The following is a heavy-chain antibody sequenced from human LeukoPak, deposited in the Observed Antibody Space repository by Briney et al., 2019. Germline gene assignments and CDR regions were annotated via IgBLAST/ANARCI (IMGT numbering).Heavy chain of an antibody. D-gene: IGHD3-10*01. V-gene: IGHV3-7*01. Sequence: GGSLRLSCAASGFTFSSHWMSWVRQAPGKGLEWVANIKQDGSEKYYVDSVKGRFTISRDNAKNSLYLQMNSLRAEDTAVYYCARLGYYYGSGSYYHFDYWGQGTLVTVSS. CDR3: ARLGYYYGSGSYYHFDY. J-gene: IGHJ4*02. CDR2: IKQDGSEK. CDR1: GFTFSSHW.